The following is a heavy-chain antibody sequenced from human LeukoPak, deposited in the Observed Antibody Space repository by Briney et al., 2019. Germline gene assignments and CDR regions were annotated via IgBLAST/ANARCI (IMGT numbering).Heavy chain of an antibody. J-gene: IGHJ4*02. Sequence: ASVKVSCTPSGYTFTSYAMHWVRQAPGQRLEWMGWINAGNGNTKYSQKFQGRVTITRDTSASTAYMELSSLRSEDTAVYYCALVVPAAISPPDVWGQGTLVTVSS. CDR1: GYTFTSYA. V-gene: IGHV1-3*01. CDR2: INAGNGNT. D-gene: IGHD2-2*02. CDR3: ALVVPAAISPPDV.